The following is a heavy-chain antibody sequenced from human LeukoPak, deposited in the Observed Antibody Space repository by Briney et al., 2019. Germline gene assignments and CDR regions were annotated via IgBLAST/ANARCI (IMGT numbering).Heavy chain of an antibody. D-gene: IGHD3-10*01. CDR2: IYTSGST. CDR3: ARTIAHSGAYHYYYYMDV. CDR1: GGSISNYY. Sequence: KASETLSLTCSVSGGSISNYYWTWIRQPAEKGLEWIGRIYTSGSTNYNPSLKSRVTMSVDTSKSQISLKLSSETAADTAVYYCARTIAHSGAYHYYYYMDVWGKGTTVTVSS. V-gene: IGHV4-4*07. J-gene: IGHJ6*03.